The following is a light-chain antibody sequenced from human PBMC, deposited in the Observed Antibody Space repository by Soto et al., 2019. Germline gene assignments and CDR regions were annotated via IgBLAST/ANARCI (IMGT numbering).Light chain of an antibody. V-gene: IGLV2-23*02. CDR3: CSYAGSGTWV. CDR2: EVT. CDR1: SSDVGSYNL. J-gene: IGLJ3*02. Sequence: QSALTQPASVSGSPGQSITSSCTGTSSDVGSYNLVSWYQQHPGKAPKFMISEVTKRPSGVSTRFSGSKSGNTASLTISGLQAEDESDYYCCSYAGSGTWVFGGGTQLTVL.